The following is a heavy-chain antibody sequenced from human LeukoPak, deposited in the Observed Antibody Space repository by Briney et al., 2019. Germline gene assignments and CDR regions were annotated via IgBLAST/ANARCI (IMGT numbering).Heavy chain of an antibody. CDR1: GGSISSSSYY. J-gene: IGHJ5*02. Sequence: SETLSLTCTVSGGSISSSSYYWGWIRQPQGEGLEWIGSIYYSGSTYYNPSLKSRVTISVDTSKNQFSLKLSSVTAADTAVHYRARHRGLKRWFEPWGQGTLVTVSS. CDR3: ARHRGLKRWFEP. D-gene: IGHD2-15*01. V-gene: IGHV4-39*01. CDR2: IYYSGST.